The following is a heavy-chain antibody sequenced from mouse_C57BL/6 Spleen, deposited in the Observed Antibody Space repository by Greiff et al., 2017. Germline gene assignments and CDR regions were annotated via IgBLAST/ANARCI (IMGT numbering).Heavy chain of an antibody. CDR1: GYTFTSYW. CDR3: ARFRGTGTRGALDY. CDR2: IHPNSGST. V-gene: IGHV1-64*01. J-gene: IGHJ2*01. D-gene: IGHD4-1*01. Sequence: QVQLQQPGAELVKPGASVKLSCKASGYTFTSYWMHWVKQRPGQGLEWIGMIHPNSGSTNYNEKFKSKATLTVDKSSSTAYMQLSSLTSEDSAVYYGARFRGTGTRGALDYWGQGTTLTVSS.